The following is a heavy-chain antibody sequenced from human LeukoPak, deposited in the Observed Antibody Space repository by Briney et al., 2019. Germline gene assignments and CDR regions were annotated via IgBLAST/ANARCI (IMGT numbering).Heavy chain of an antibody. CDR3: AREDGGLYYYYGMDV. CDR1: GASISNYY. J-gene: IGHJ6*02. V-gene: IGHV4-4*07. CDR2: VSVRGGK. Sequence: KPSETLSLICGVSGASISNYYWSWIRQSAGKGLEWIGRVSVRGGKNYNPSLKSRVTMSVDTSKNQFSLKLSSVTAADTAVYYCAREDGGLYYYYGMDVWGQGTTVTVSS. D-gene: IGHD3-16*01.